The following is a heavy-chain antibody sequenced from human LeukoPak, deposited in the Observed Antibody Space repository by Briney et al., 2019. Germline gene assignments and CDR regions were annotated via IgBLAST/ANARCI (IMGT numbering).Heavy chain of an antibody. CDR1: GFTFSDYY. V-gene: IGHV3-11*04. CDR3: ARESFAARWD. Sequence: GGSLRLSCAASGFTFSDYYMSWIRQALGKGLEWVSYISSSGSTIYYADSVKGRFTISRDNAKSSLYLQMNSLTAEDTAVYYCARESFAARWDWGQGTLVTVSS. J-gene: IGHJ4*02. D-gene: IGHD6-6*01. CDR2: ISSSGSTI.